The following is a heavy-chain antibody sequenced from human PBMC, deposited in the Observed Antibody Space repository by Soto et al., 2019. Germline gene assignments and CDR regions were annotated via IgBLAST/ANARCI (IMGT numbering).Heavy chain of an antibody. J-gene: IGHJ6*03. CDR1: GGSISSYY. Sequence: KPSETLSLTCTVSGGSISSYYWSWIRQPPGKGLEWIGYIYYSGSTNYNPSLKSRVTISVDTSKNQFSLKLSSVTAADTAVYYCARTVTYYDFWSGYYRSYYYYYMDVWGKGTTVTVSS. CDR2: IYYSGST. V-gene: IGHV4-59*01. D-gene: IGHD3-3*01. CDR3: ARTVTYYDFWSGYYRSYYYYYMDV.